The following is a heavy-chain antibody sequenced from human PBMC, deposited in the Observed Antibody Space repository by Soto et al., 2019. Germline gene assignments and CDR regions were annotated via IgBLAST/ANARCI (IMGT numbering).Heavy chain of an antibody. CDR1: GGSISSYY. V-gene: IGHV4-59*01. Sequence: SETLSLTCTVSGGSISSYYWSWIRQPPGKGLEWIGYIYYSGSTNYNPSLKSRVTISVDTSKNQFSLKLSSVTAADTAVYYCAREGDGGDRDYYGLDVWGQGTTVTVSS. CDR3: AREGDGGDRDYYGLDV. D-gene: IGHD2-21*02. J-gene: IGHJ6*02. CDR2: IYYSGST.